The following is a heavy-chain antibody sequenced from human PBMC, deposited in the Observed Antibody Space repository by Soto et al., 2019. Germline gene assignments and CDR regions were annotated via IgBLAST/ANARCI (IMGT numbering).Heavy chain of an antibody. J-gene: IGHJ4*02. CDR3: ARSDFWSGYYTDY. V-gene: IGHV4-59*01. CDR1: GGSISSYY. CDR2: IYYRGSP. D-gene: IGHD3-3*01. Sequence: SETLSLTCAVSGGSISSYYWSWIRQPPGKGLEWIGYIYYRGSPSYNPSLKSRVTISVDTSKNQFSLKLSSVTAADTAVYYCARSDFWSGYYTDYWGQGTLVTVSS.